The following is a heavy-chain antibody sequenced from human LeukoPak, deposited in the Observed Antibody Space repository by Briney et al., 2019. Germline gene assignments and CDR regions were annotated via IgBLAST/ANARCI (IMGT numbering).Heavy chain of an antibody. CDR3: AKDSDFTMIVVATGGYFDY. D-gene: IGHD3-22*01. CDR2: ISGSGGST. CDR1: GFTLSSYA. Sequence: GGSLRLSCAASGFTLSSYAMSWVRQAPGKGLEWVSAISGSGGSTYYADSVKGRFTISRDNSKNTLYLQMNSLRAEDTAVYYCAKDSDFTMIVVATGGYFDYWGQGTLVTVSS. V-gene: IGHV3-23*01. J-gene: IGHJ4*02.